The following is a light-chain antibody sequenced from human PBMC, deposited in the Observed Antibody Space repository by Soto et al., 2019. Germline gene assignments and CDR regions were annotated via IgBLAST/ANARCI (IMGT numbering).Light chain of an antibody. V-gene: IGKV1-39*01. CDR2: AAS. CDR1: QSISGY. J-gene: IGKJ2*03. Sequence: DIQMTQSPSSLSASVGDRVTITCRASQSISGYLNWYQQKPGKAPKLLIYAASSLQSGVPSRFSGSGSGTDFTLTISSLQPEDFATYYCQQPYSTLQGFGQGTKLEIK. CDR3: QQPYSTLQG.